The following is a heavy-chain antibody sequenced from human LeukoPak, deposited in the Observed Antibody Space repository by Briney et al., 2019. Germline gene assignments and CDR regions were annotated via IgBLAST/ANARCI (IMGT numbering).Heavy chain of an antibody. CDR1: GGSISSDY. D-gene: IGHD5-24*01. V-gene: IGHV4-59*01. Sequence: SETLSLTCTVSGGSISSDYWSWIRQPPGKGLEWIGNIYYSGSTNYNPSLNSRVTISLDTSKNQLSLNLNSVTAADTGVYYCVGTTKWLAFDYWGQGVLVTVSS. CDR2: IYYSGST. CDR3: VGTTKWLAFDY. J-gene: IGHJ4*02.